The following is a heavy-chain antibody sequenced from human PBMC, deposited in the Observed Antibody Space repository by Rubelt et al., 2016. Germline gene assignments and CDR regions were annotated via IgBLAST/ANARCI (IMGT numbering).Heavy chain of an antibody. V-gene: IGHV3-21*01. CDR1: GFTFSSYS. CDR3: ARAGPRNWFDP. J-gene: IGHJ5*02. CDR2: ISRCSSYI. Sequence: EVQLVESGGGLVKPGGSLRLSCAASGFTFSSYSMNWVRQAPGKGLEWVSSISRCSSYIYYADSVKGRFTISRDNAKNSLYRQMNSLRAEDTAVYYCARAGPRNWFDPWGQRTLVTVSS.